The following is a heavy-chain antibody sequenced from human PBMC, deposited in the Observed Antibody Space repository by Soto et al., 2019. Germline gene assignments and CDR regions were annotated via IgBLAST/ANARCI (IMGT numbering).Heavy chain of an antibody. D-gene: IGHD6-13*01. V-gene: IGHV1-8*01. CDR1: GYTFTSYD. Sequence: RASVKVSCKASGYTFTSYDINWVRQATGQGLEWMGWMNPNSGNTGYAQKFRGRVTMTRNTSISTAYMELSSLRSEDTAVYYCAIGRRAGLTAGIGTYYFDSWGQGTLVTVSS. CDR3: AIGRRAGLTAGIGTYYFDS. J-gene: IGHJ4*02. CDR2: MNPNSGNT.